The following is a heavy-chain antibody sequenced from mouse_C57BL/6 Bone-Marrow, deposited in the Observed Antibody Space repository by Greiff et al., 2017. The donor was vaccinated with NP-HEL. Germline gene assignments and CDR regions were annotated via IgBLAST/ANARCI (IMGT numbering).Heavy chain of an antibody. Sequence: VKLVESGPELVKPGASVKISCKASGYAFSSSWMNWVKQRPGKGLEWIGRIYPGDGDTNYNGKFKGKATLTADKSSSTAYMQLSSLTSEDSAVYFCARCKTAQATRYYAMDYWGQGTSVTVSS. CDR3: ARCKTAQATRYYAMDY. CDR1: GYAFSSSW. CDR2: IYPGDGDT. V-gene: IGHV1-82*01. J-gene: IGHJ4*01. D-gene: IGHD3-2*02.